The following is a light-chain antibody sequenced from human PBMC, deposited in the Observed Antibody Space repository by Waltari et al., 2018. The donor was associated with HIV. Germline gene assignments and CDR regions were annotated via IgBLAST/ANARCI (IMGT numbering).Light chain of an antibody. J-gene: IGKJ1*01. CDR3: EQSYSTPRT. CDR2: AIS. V-gene: IGKV1-39*01. CDR1: QTISIN. Sequence: DIRMTQSPSSLSASVGDRVTINCRASQTISINLNWYQQKPGKAPKILIYAISNLQGGVPSRFTGSGSGTDFTLTISSLVPEDFATYYCEQSYSTPRTFGPGTKVEI.